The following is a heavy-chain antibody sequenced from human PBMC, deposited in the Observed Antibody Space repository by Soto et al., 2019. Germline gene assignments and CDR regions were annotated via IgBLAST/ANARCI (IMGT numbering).Heavy chain of an antibody. V-gene: IGHV1-3*01. D-gene: IGHD6-19*01. J-gene: IGHJ6*02. CDR1: GYTFTSYG. CDR2: INAGNGNT. Sequence: ASVKISCKASGYTFTSYGISWVRQAPGQGLEWMGWINAGNGNTKYSQKFQGRVTITRDTSASTAYRERSSLRSEDAAVYYCAKLIAVAGTPPYDYYGMDVWGQGTTVTVSS. CDR3: AKLIAVAGTPPYDYYGMDV.